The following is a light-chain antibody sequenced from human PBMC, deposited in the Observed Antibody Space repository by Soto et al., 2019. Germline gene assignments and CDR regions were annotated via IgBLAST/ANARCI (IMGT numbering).Light chain of an antibody. V-gene: IGKV3-15*01. J-gene: IGKJ1*01. CDR1: QSVSSN. Sequence: EIVMTHSPATLSVSPGERATLSCRASQSVSSNLAWYQQKPGQAPRLLIYGASTRATGIPARFSGSGSGTEFTLTISSLQSEDFAVYCCEQYNNGCGTFGQGTKVHIK. CDR3: EQYNNGCGT. CDR2: GAS.